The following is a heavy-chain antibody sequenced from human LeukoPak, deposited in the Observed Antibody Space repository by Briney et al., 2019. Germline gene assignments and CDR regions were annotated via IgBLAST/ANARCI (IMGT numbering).Heavy chain of an antibody. J-gene: IGHJ4*02. Sequence: SETLSLTCTVSGDSISTYYWSWIRQPPGKGLEWIGYIYYSGSTNYNPSLKSRVTISVDTSKNQFSLKLSSVTAADTAVYYCARVYRGIPTDWGQGTLVTVSS. V-gene: IGHV4-59*01. D-gene: IGHD3-10*01. CDR3: ARVYRGIPTD. CDR1: GDSISTYY. CDR2: IYYSGST.